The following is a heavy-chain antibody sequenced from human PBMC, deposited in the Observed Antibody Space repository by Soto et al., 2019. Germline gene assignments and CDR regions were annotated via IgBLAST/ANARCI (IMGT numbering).Heavy chain of an antibody. CDR2: IYHSGST. J-gene: IGHJ5*02. V-gene: IGHV4-4*02. CDR3: ARDYMVRGVMRWFDP. Sequence: QVQLQESGPGLVKPSGTLSLTFAVSGGSISSSNWWSWVRQPPGKGLEWIGEIYHSGSTNYNPSLQSRVTISVDKSKNQFSLQLSSVPAADTAVYYCARDYMVRGVMRWFDPWGQGTLVTVSS. D-gene: IGHD3-10*01. CDR1: GGSISSSNW.